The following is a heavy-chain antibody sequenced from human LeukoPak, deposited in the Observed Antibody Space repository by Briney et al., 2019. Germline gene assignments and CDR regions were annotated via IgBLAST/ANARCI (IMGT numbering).Heavy chain of an antibody. CDR1: GFTFSSYG. J-gene: IGHJ6*02. CDR3: AKLPFPSRMSYHYYGMDV. V-gene: IGHV3-30*18. D-gene: IGHD2-8*01. CDR2: ISYDGSSM. Sequence: GRSLRPCCEASGFTFSSYGIHRVRQAPGKGLEWVAVISYDGSSMFYADSVKGRFTVSRDNLKNTLYLQMDSLRAEDSAVYYCAKLPFPSRMSYHYYGMDVWGQGTTVTVSS.